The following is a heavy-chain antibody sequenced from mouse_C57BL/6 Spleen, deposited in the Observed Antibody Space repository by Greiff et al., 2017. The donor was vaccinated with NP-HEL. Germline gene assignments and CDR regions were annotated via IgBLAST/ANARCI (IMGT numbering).Heavy chain of an antibody. V-gene: IGHV1-64*01. CDR2: IHPNSGST. D-gene: IGHD2-4*01. J-gene: IGHJ4*01. CDR1: GYTFTSYW. CDR3: ARCYDYGYYAMDY. Sequence: VQLQQPGAELVKPGASVKLSCKASGYTFTSYWMHWVKQRPGQGLEWIGMIHPNSGSTNYNEKFKSKATLTVDKSSSTAYMQLSSLTSEDSAVYYCARCYDYGYYAMDYWGQGTSVTVSS.